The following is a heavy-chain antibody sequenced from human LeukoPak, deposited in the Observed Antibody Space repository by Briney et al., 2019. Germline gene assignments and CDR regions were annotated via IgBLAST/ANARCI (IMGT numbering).Heavy chain of an antibody. V-gene: IGHV1-69*04. D-gene: IGHD3-22*01. CDR3: ARDSMTAVYDY. CDR1: GGTFSSYA. J-gene: IGHJ4*02. CDR2: IIPILGIA. Sequence: SVKVSCKASGGTFSSYAISWVRQAPGQGLEWMGRIIPILGIANYAQKFQGRVTITADKSTSTAYMELSSLRSEDTAVYYCARDSMTAVYDYWGQGTLVTVSS.